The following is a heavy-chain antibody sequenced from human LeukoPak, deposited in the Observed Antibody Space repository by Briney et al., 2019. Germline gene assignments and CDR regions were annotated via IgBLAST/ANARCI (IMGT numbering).Heavy chain of an antibody. V-gene: IGHV3-11*01. CDR1: GFSFSDYY. CDR3: ARDGTYYDSSDYPADAFDI. CDR2: ISGSGSTI. D-gene: IGHD3-22*01. Sequence: GGSLRLSCAASGFSFSDYYMSWIRQAPGEGLEWVSYISGSGSTIYYADSVKGRFTISRDNGKNSLYLQMNSLRAEDTAVYYCARDGTYYDSSDYPADAFDIWGQGTMVTVSS. J-gene: IGHJ3*02.